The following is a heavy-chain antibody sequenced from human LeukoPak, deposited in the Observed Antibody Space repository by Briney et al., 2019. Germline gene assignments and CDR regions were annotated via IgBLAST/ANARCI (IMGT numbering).Heavy chain of an antibody. Sequence: ASVKVSCKASGYTFTGYYMHWVRQAPGQGLEWMGWINPNSGGTNYAQKFQGRVTMTRDTSISTAYMELSRLRSDDTAVYYCARAMRYCSSTSCYNKGVYYFDYWGQGTLVTVSS. V-gene: IGHV1-2*02. J-gene: IGHJ4*02. CDR1: GYTFTGYY. CDR3: ARAMRYCSSTSCYNKGVYYFDY. D-gene: IGHD2-2*02. CDR2: INPNSGGT.